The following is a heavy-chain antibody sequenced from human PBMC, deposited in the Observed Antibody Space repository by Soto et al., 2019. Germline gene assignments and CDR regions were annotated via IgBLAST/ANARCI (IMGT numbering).Heavy chain of an antibody. CDR3: ARGHDFWSGYYYYGMDV. J-gene: IGHJ6*02. V-gene: IGHV2-70*01. CDR2: IDWDDDK. Sequence: SGPTLVNPTQTLTLTCTSSGFSLSTSGMCVSWIRQPPGKALEWLALIDWDDDKYYSTSLKTRLTISKDTSKNQVVLTMTNMDPVDTATYYYARGHDFWSGYYYYGMDVWGQGTTVTVSS. D-gene: IGHD3-3*01. CDR1: GFSLSTSGMC.